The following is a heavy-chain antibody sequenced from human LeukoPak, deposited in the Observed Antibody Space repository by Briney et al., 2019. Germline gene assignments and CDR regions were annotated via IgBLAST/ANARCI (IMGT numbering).Heavy chain of an antibody. CDR3: ARDYDSSGSDAFDI. V-gene: IGHV4-4*02. CDR1: GGSLSSTNW. CDR2: IFHSGST. D-gene: IGHD3-22*01. Sequence: PSETLSLTCAVSGGSLSSTNWWSWVRQPPGKGLEWIGEIFHSGSTEYNPSLKSRVTISVDKSKNQFSLKLTSVTAADTAVYFCARDYDSSGSDAFDIWGQGTMVAVSS. J-gene: IGHJ3*02.